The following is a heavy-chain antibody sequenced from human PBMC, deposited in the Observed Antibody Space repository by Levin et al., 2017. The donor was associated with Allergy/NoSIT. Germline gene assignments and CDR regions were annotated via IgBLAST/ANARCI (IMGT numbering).Heavy chain of an antibody. V-gene: IGHV3-9*01. CDR1: GFTFDDYA. J-gene: IGHJ3*02. CDR3: ARDNIGLPDAFDI. CDR2: ISWNSGSI. D-gene: IGHD3-10*01. Sequence: GGSLRLSCAASGFTFDDYAMHWVRQAPGKGLEWVSGISWNSGSIGYADSVTGRFTISRDNAKNSLYLQMNSLRTEDTALYYCARDNIGLPDAFDIWGQATMVIVSS.